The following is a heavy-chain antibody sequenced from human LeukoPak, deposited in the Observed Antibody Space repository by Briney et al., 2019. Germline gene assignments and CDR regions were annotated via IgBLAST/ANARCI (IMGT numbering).Heavy chain of an antibody. J-gene: IGHJ4*02. CDR3: AREWGRIAVAGGPGY. CDR2: IWYDGQTK. Sequence: GESLRLSCEASGFIFSNYGMHWVRQAPGKGLEWLALIWYDGQTKFYADSVKGRFTISRNNSGNTLFLHMTSLRVEDTAVYYCAREWGRIAVAGGPGYWGQGALVTVSS. V-gene: IGHV3-33*01. D-gene: IGHD6-19*01. CDR1: GFIFSNYG.